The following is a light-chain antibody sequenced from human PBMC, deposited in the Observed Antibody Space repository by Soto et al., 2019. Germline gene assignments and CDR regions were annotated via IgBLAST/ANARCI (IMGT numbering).Light chain of an antibody. V-gene: IGKV3-15*01. J-gene: IGKJ1*01. CDR1: QGVGSN. Sequence: EIVPTQSPGTLSVSPGESATLSCRASQGVGSNLAWYQQKPGQAPRLLIYGASTRATGIPVRFSGSGSGTYFTLTISSLQSEDFAVYYCQQYNKWPPWTFGQGTKVDIK. CDR3: QQYNKWPPWT. CDR2: GAS.